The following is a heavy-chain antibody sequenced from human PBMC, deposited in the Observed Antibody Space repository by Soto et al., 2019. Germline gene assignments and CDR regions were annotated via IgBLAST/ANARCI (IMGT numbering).Heavy chain of an antibody. Sequence: EVRLLESGGGLVQPGGSLRLSCAGSGFTFTNYGMDWVRQAPGKGLEWISFISGAGDTTYYADSVKGRFIISRDNSKNTLYLQMNSLRAEDTALYYCAKCFTQSNVWRAYRHKTHFDYWGQGALVTVTS. CDR3: AKCFTQSNVWRAYRHKTHFDY. J-gene: IGHJ4*02. V-gene: IGHV3-23*01. CDR2: ISGAGDTT. CDR1: GFTFTNYG. D-gene: IGHD3-16*02.